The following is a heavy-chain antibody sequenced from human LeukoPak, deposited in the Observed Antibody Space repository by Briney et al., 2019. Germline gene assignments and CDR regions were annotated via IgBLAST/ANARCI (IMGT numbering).Heavy chain of an antibody. CDR3: ARIAVAGTAGH. CDR2: ISSSGSTI. Sequence: GGSLRLSCAASGFTFSSYEMNWVSHAPGKGLEWVSYISSSGSTIYYADSVKGRFTISRDNAKNSLYLQMNSLRAEDTAVYYCARIAVAGTAGHWGQGTLVTVSS. V-gene: IGHV3-48*03. J-gene: IGHJ4*02. D-gene: IGHD6-19*01. CDR1: GFTFSSYE.